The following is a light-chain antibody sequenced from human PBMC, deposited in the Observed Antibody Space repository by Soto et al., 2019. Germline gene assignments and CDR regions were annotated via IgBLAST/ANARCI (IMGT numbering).Light chain of an antibody. V-gene: IGKV3-20*01. CDR3: QQYDSSPWT. CDR1: QSVSSN. J-gene: IGKJ1*01. CDR2: GVS. Sequence: EIVMTQSPATLSVSPGERATLSCRASQSVSSNFAWYQQKPGQAPRLLIYGVSSRATGIPDRFSGSGSGTDFTLTISRLEPEHFAVYYCQQYDSSPWTFGQGTKVDIK.